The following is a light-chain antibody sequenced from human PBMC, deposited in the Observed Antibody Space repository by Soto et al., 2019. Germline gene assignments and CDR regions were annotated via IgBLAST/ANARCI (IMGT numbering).Light chain of an antibody. J-gene: IGLJ2*01. CDR2: GDY. CDR1: SGSIASNY. V-gene: IGLV6-57*04. Sequence: NFMLTQPHSESESPGKTVTISCTRSSGSIASNYVQWYQQRPGSAPTTVIYGDYQRPSGVPDRFSGSIDSSSNSASLTISGLKTEDEADYYCQSYDSSNVVFGGGTKLTVL. CDR3: QSYDSSNVV.